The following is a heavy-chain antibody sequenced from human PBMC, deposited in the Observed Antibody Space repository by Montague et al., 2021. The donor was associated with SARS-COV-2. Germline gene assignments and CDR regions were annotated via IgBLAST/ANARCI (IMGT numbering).Heavy chain of an antibody. D-gene: IGHD1-1*01. Sequence: CAISGDSVVRIRRKSDEHRPSLPSRIDFVCRLFLKTKWYNDYAVSVRGRVTINPDTSKNQFSLQLNSVTPEDTAIYYCTSGREGNYNVMDVGGQGTTVTVSS. CDR1: GDSVVRIRRK. CDR3: TSGREGNYNVMDV. V-gene: IGHV6-1*01. CDR2: LFLKTKWYN. J-gene: IGHJ6*02.